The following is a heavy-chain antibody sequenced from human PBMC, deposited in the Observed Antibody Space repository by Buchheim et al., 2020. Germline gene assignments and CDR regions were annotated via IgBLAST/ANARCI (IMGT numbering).Heavy chain of an antibody. CDR3: ARFSSAVVYAGMYNWFDP. CDR2: IKQDGSEK. J-gene: IGHJ5*02. Sequence: EVQLVESGGGLVQPGGSLRLSCAASGFTFSSYWMSWVRQAPGKGLEWVANIKQDGSEKYYVESVKGRFTISRDNAKNSLYLQMNSLRAEDTAVYYCARFSSAVVYAGMYNWFDPWGQGTL. D-gene: IGHD2-8*02. CDR1: GFTFSSYW. V-gene: IGHV3-7*01.